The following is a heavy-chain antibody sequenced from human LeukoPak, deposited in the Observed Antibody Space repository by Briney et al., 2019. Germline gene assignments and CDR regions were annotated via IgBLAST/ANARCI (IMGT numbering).Heavy chain of an antibody. CDR1: GFTFSSYA. CDR2: ISGSGGST. Sequence: GGSLRLSCAASGFTFSSYAMSWVRQAPGKGLEWVSAISGSGGSTYYADSVKGRFTISKDNSKNTLYLQMNSLRAEDTAVYYCVKDPVWAAAGTLFDYWGQGTLVTVSS. J-gene: IGHJ4*02. V-gene: IGHV3-23*01. D-gene: IGHD6-13*01. CDR3: VKDPVWAAAGTLFDY.